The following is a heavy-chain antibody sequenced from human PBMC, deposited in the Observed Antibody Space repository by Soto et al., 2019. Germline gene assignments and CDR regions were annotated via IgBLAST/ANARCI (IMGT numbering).Heavy chain of an antibody. CDR2: ISYDGSNK. Sequence: QVQLVESGGGVVQPGRSLRLSCAASGFTFSSYAMHWVRQAPGKGLEWVAVISYDGSNKYYADCVKGRFTISRDNSXHXLKLQMTSLRVEDTAVYYWARGVATIGPYYSDGMDVLGQGTTVTVSS. D-gene: IGHD5-12*01. CDR3: ARGVATIGPYYSDGMDV. CDR1: GFTFSSYA. V-gene: IGHV3-30-3*01. J-gene: IGHJ6*02.